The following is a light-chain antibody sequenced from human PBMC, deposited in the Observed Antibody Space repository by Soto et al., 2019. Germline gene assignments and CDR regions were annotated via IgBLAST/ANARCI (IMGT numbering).Light chain of an antibody. Sequence: DMQMTQSPSSLSASVGDRVTITCRASQSISSHLNWYQQKPGKAPKLLIYAASSLQSGVPSRFSGSGSGTDFTLTISSLQPEDFATYYCQQSYSTPYTFGQGTKVDI. V-gene: IGKV1-39*01. CDR3: QQSYSTPYT. CDR2: AAS. CDR1: QSISSH. J-gene: IGKJ2*01.